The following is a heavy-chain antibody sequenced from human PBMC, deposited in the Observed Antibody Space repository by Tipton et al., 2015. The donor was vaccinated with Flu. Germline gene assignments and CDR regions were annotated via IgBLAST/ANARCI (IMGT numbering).Heavy chain of an antibody. CDR2: ISGNNDYT. CDR1: GYTFSNYG. CDR3: ARGSGYAGDY. V-gene: IGHV1-18*01. Sequence: QVQLVQSGAEVKQPGASVKVSCKASGYTFSNYGISWVRQAPGQGLEWMGWISGNNDYTRYAEKLQGRVSMTTDTSTSTVYMELRSLRSDDTAVYYCARGSGYAGDYWGQGIPVTVSS. J-gene: IGHJ4*02. D-gene: IGHD5-12*01.